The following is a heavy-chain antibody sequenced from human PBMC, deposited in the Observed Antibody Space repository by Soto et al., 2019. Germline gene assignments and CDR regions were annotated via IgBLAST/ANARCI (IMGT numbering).Heavy chain of an antibody. D-gene: IGHD1-20*01. CDR1: GFTFSSSG. Sequence: PGGSLRLSCAASGFTFSSSGMHWVRQAPGKGLEWVSVISYDETNKFYADSVKGRFTISRDNSKNTLYLQMNSLRAEDTGVYYCAKEFHTWNYFDYWGQGTLVTVSS. CDR3: AKEFHTWNYFDY. V-gene: IGHV3-30*18. J-gene: IGHJ4*02. CDR2: ISYDETNK.